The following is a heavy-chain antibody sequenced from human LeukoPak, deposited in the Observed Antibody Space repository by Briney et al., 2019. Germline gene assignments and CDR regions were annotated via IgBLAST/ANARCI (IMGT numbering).Heavy chain of an antibody. CDR2: IYYSGST. Sequence: SETLSLTRTVSGGSISTYYWTWIRQPPGKGLEWIGYIYYSGSTNYNPSLKSRVTISGDTSKNQFSLKLNSVTAADTAVYYCARRRHIAAAGTDAFDIWGQGTMVTVSS. V-gene: IGHV4-59*08. CDR1: GGSISTYY. J-gene: IGHJ3*02. CDR3: ARRRHIAAAGTDAFDI. D-gene: IGHD6-13*01.